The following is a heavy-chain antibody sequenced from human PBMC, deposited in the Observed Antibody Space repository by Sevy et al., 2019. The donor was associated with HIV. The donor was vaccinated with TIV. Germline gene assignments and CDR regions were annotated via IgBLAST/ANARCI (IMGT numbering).Heavy chain of an antibody. CDR3: ARDVNDMRSSWFDH. CDR1: GFTFSSYS. J-gene: IGHJ5*02. V-gene: IGHV3-21*01. CDR2: ISSSSSYI. Sequence: GGSLRLSCAASGFTFSSYSMNWVRQAPGKGLEWVSSISSSSSYIYYADSMKGRFTISRDNAKNSLYLQMNSLRAEDTAVYYCARDVNDMRSSWFDHWGQGTLVTVSS. D-gene: IGHD3-9*01.